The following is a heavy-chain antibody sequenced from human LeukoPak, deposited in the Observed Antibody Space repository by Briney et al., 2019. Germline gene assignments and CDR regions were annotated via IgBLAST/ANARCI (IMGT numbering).Heavy chain of an antibody. V-gene: IGHV1-69*02. J-gene: IGHJ5*02. D-gene: IGHD2-2*02. Sequence: SVKVSCKASGGTFNSNSISWVRQAPGQGFEWMGRIIPIFGVVKYVQKFQGRVTISAGKSTNTTYMELSSLRSEDTAVYYCASTAGGYCSGINCYNWFDPWGQGTPVTVSS. CDR2: IIPIFGVV. CDR3: ASTAGGYCSGINCYNWFDP. CDR1: GGTFNSNS.